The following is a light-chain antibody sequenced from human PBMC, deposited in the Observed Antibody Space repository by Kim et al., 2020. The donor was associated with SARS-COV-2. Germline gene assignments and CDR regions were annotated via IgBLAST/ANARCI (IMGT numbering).Light chain of an antibody. J-gene: IGKJ1*01. CDR1: PSVSSTY. Sequence: SPGQRATLSCRASPSVSSTYLAWYQQKPGRAPRLLIYGASSRATGIPDRFSGSGSGTDFTLTITRLEPEDFAVYYCQQYSSSPATFGQGTKVDIK. V-gene: IGKV3-20*01. CDR3: QQYSSSPAT. CDR2: GAS.